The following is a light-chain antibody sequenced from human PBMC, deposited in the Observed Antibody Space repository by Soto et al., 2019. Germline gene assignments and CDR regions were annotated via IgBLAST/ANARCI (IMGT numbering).Light chain of an antibody. V-gene: IGKV3-11*01. Sequence: EVVLTQSPATLSLSPGESATLSWMASESVSRYLAWYQQRPGQAPRLLMYDVSNRATGIPARFSGSGSGTEFTLTISSLQSEDFAVYYCQHYHGWPITFGQGTRLEIK. J-gene: IGKJ5*01. CDR2: DVS. CDR3: QHYHGWPIT. CDR1: ESVSRY.